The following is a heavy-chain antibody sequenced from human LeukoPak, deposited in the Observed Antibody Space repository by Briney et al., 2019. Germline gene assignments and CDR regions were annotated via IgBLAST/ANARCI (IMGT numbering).Heavy chain of an antibody. V-gene: IGHV4-61*02. Sequence: SETLSLTCTVSGGSISSGSYYWSWIRQPAGKGLEWIGRLYTSGSTNYNPSLKSRVTISVDTSKNQFSLKLSSVTAADTAVYYCARATRAARHFDFWGQGTLVTVSS. J-gene: IGHJ4*02. CDR3: ARATRAARHFDF. D-gene: IGHD6-6*01. CDR2: LYTSGST. CDR1: GGSISSGSYY.